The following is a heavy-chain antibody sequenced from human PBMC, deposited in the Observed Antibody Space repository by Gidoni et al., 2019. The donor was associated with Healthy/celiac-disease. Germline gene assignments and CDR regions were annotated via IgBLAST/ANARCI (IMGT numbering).Heavy chain of an antibody. J-gene: IGHJ4*02. CDR3: ARGPALYSSGWYEYLDY. V-gene: IGHV1-2*04. D-gene: IGHD6-19*01. CDR2: INPHSGGT. Sequence: QVQLVQSGAEVKKPGASVTVSCQAYGYTFTDSYMHWVRQAPGQGLEWMGWINPHSGGTNYAQKFQGWVTMTRDTSISTAYMELSRLRSDDTAVYYCARGPALYSSGWYEYLDYWGQGTLVTVSS. CDR1: GYTFTDSY.